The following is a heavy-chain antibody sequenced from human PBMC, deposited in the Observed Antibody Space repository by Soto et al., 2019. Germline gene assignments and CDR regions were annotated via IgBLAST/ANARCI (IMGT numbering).Heavy chain of an antibody. D-gene: IGHD2-15*01. CDR1: GGTFSSYA. J-gene: IGHJ6*02. Sequence: QVQLVQSGAEVKKPGSSVKVSCKASGGTFSSYAISWVRQAPGQGLEWMGGIIPIFGTANYAQKFQGRVTITADESTSTASMELSSMRSEDTAVYYCASMVVVAATPTYYYYYGMDVWGQGTTVTVSS. CDR3: ASMVVVAATPTYYYYYGMDV. V-gene: IGHV1-69*01. CDR2: IIPIFGTA.